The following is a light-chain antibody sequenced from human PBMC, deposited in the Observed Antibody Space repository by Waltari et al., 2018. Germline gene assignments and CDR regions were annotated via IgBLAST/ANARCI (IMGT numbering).Light chain of an antibody. Sequence: QSVLTQPPSASGTPGQRVTISCSGSSSNIGSYTLSWYQQFPGTAPKLLMFSNNQRPSGVPDRFSGSKSGTSASLAISGLQSEDEAEYYCVAWDDSLNAFVFGTGTRVTVL. CDR2: SNN. CDR3: VAWDDSLNAFV. J-gene: IGLJ1*01. V-gene: IGLV1-44*01. CDR1: SSNIGSYT.